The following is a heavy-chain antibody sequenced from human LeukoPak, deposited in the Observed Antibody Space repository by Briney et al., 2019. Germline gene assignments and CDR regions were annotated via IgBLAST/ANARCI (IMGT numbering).Heavy chain of an antibody. CDR1: GFNFRGYA. D-gene: IGHD1-26*01. J-gene: IGHJ6*02. CDR2: ISGSGVRA. V-gene: IGHV3-23*01. Sequence: GGSLRLSCAASGFNFRGYAMSWVRQAPGKGLEWVSAISGSGVRAHYTESVRGRFTISRDNSQNMLHLQMNSLRAEDTAVYYCAKEVVLGETDYYYYGMDVWGQGTTVTVSS. CDR3: AKEVVLGETDYYYYGMDV.